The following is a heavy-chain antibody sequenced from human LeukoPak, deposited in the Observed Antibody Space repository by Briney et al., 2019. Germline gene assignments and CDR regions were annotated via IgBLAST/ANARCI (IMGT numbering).Heavy chain of an antibody. D-gene: IGHD2-15*01. CDR3: AKAERILLPDY. J-gene: IGHJ4*02. CDR2: ISGSGDST. Sequence: GGSLRLSCAASGFTFSSYAMSWVRQAPGKGLEWVSAISGSGDSTYYADSVKGRFTISRENSKNTLYLQMRAEDTAVYYCAKAERILLPDYWGQGTLVTVSS. V-gene: IGHV3-23*01. CDR1: GFTFSSYA.